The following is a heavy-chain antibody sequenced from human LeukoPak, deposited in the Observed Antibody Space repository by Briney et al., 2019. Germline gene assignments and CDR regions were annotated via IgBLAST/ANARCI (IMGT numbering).Heavy chain of an antibody. CDR3: AGSAAGREKFDY. J-gene: IGHJ4*02. CDR2: IYYSGST. CDR1: GGSISSYY. D-gene: IGHD6-13*01. V-gene: IGHV4-59*08. Sequence: SETLSLTCTVSGGSISSYYWSWIRQPPGKGLEWIGYIYYSGSTNYNPSLKSRVTISVDTSKNQFSLKLSSVTAADTAVYYCAGSAAGREKFDYWGQGTLVTVSS.